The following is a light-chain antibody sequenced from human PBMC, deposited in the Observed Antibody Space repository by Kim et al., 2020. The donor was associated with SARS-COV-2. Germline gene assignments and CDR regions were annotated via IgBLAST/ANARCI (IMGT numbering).Light chain of an antibody. CDR1: QGISTW. CDR2: AAS. V-gene: IGKV1D-16*01. Sequence: DIQMTQSPSSLSASVGDRVIITCRASQGISTWLAWYQQKPDKAPTSLIYAASSLQTGVPSRFSGSGSGTDFTLTISSLQPGDFATYYCEQYNSYPLTFGGGTKVDIK. J-gene: IGKJ4*01. CDR3: EQYNSYPLT.